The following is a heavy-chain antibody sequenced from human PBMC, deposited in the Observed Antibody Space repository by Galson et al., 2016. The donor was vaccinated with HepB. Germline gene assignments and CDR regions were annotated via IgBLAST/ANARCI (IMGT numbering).Heavy chain of an antibody. Sequence: SLRLSCAGSGLSLSPYAMSWGRQAPGKGLEWVSGISASGGSKTYADSVRGRFIISRDNSKNKLFLQMNSLTTEDTAIYFCAKDRLSGHGDYSWGIFDIWGRGTEVTVSS. D-gene: IGHD4-17*01. CDR3: AKDRLSGHGDYSWGIFDI. CDR1: GLSLSPYA. J-gene: IGHJ3*02. CDR2: ISASGGSK. V-gene: IGHV3-23*01.